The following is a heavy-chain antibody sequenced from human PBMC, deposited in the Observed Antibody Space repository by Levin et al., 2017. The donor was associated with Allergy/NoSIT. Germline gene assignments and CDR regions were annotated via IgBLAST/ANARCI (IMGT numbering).Heavy chain of an antibody. Sequence: SETLSLTCAVYGGSFSGYYWSWIRQPPGKGLEWIGEINHSGSTNYNPSLKSRVTISVDTSKNQFPLKLSSVTAADTAVYYCASVGSLRTPRYYYGMDVWGQGTTVTVSS. CDR2: INHSGST. CDR3: ASVGSLRTPRYYYGMDV. J-gene: IGHJ6*02. D-gene: IGHD4-17*01. CDR1: GGSFSGYY. V-gene: IGHV4-34*01.